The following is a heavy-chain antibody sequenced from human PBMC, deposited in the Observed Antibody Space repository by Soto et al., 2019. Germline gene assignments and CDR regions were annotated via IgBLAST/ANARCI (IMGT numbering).Heavy chain of an antibody. CDR2: IDPSDSYT. CDR1: GYSFTSYW. D-gene: IGHD2-2*01. V-gene: IGHV5-10-1*01. Sequence: SLKISCKASGYSFTSYWISWVRPLPGKGLEWMGRIDPSDSYTNYSPSFQGHVTISADKSISTAYLQWSSLKTSDTAMYYCAAGIVVVPAGWAYYYGMDVWGQGTTVT. CDR3: AAGIVVVPAGWAYYYGMDV. J-gene: IGHJ6*02.